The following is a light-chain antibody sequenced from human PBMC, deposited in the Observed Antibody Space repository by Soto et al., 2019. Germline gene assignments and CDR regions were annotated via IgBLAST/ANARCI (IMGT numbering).Light chain of an antibody. J-gene: IGLJ2*01. CDR3: QSYDSRLSAVV. V-gene: IGLV1-40*01. CDR1: SSNIGAGFD. CDR2: DNS. Sequence: QSVLTQPPSVSGAPGQRVTISYTGNSSNIGAGFDVHWYQQLPGTAPKLLIYDNSNRPSGVPDRFSGSKSGTSASLAITGLQAEDGTDYYCQSYDSRLSAVVFGGGTQLTVL.